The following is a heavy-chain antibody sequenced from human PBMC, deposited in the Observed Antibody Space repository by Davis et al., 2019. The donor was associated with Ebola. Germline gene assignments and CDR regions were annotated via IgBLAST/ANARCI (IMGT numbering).Heavy chain of an antibody. CDR2: IYRDERT. V-gene: IGHV3-66*04. D-gene: IGHD4-17*01. CDR1: GFTFSSYA. J-gene: IGHJ2*01. CDR3: ARHVNGDFWYFDL. Sequence: GESLKIPCAAPGFTFSSYAMSWVRQAPGKGLEWVSVIYRDERTYYADSVKGRFTVSRDNSENMFYLQMSTLRAEDTAVYYCARHVNGDFWYFDLWGRGTRVTVFS.